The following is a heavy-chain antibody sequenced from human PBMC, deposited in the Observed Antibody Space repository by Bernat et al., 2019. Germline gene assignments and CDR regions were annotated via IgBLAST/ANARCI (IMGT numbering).Heavy chain of an antibody. CDR1: GFTFSSYA. J-gene: IGHJ4*02. CDR2: ISGSGGST. V-gene: IGHV3-23*01. CDR3: AKATLTFGGVITNFDY. D-gene: IGHD3-16*02. Sequence: EVQLLESGGGLVQPGGSLRLSCAASGFTFSSYAMSWVRQAPGKGLEWVSAISGSGGSTYYADSVKGRFTISRDNSKNTLYLQMSSLRAEDTAVYYCAKATLTFGGVITNFDYWGQGTLVTVSS.